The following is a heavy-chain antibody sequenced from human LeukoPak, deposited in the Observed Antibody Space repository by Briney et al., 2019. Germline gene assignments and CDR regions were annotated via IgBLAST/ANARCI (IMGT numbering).Heavy chain of an antibody. CDR2: ISWNSGSI. Sequence: GGSLRLSCAASGFTFSSYAMSWVRQAPGKGLEWVSGISWNSGSIGYADSVKGRFTISRDNAKNSLYLQMNSLRAEDTALYYCAKDIIDTVSGSYFSYWGQGTLVTVSS. CDR3: AKDIIDTVSGSYFSY. J-gene: IGHJ4*02. D-gene: IGHD1-26*01. V-gene: IGHV3-9*01. CDR1: GFTFSSYA.